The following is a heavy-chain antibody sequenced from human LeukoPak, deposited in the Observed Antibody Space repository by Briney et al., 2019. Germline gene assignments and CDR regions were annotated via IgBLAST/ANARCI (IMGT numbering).Heavy chain of an antibody. D-gene: IGHD1-26*01. J-gene: IGHJ3*02. V-gene: IGHV4-59*01. CDR2: IYNSGST. Sequence: PSETLSLTCTVSGGSISSDYWSWIRQPPGKGLEWVAYIYNSGSTSYNPSLKSRVTISMNTSKNQFSLKLSSVTAADTAVYYCARGPGGGSYSDAFDIWGRGTMVPVSS. CDR3: ARGPGGGSYSDAFDI. CDR1: GGSISSDY.